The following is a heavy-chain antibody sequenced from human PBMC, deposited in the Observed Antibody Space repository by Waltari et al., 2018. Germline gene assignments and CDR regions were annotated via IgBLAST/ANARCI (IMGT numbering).Heavy chain of an antibody. V-gene: IGHV3-72*01. Sequence: EVQLVESGGGLVQPGGSPRLSCAVSGFTISDHYMDWVRQAPGKGLEWVGRTRNSYTTEYAASVKGRFTISRDDSRNSVYLQMNSLKSEDTAVYYCASWQREIVVYWGQGTLVTVSS. CDR1: GFTISDHY. CDR3: ASWQREIVVY. D-gene: IGHD3-22*01. CDR2: TRNSYTT. J-gene: IGHJ4*02.